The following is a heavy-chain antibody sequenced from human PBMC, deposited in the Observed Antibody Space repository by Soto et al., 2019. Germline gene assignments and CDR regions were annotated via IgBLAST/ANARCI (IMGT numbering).Heavy chain of an antibody. J-gene: IGHJ4*02. Sequence: QVQLVQSGTEVKKPGASVKVSCKASGYTFTSHDINWVRQATGQGHEWMGWMNPNSGNTGYAQKFQGRVTMTRNTSISTAYMELSSLRSEDTAVYYCARWDYGVYARFDYWGQGTLVTVSS. V-gene: IGHV1-8*01. D-gene: IGHD4-17*01. CDR1: GYTFTSHD. CDR3: ARWDYGVYARFDY. CDR2: MNPNSGNT.